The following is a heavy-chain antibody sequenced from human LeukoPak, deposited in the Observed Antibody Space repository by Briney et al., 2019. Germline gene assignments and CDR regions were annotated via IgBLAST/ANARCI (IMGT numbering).Heavy chain of an antibody. Sequence: ASVKVSCKASGGTFSSYAISWVRQAPGQGLEWMGGIIPIFGTANYAQKFQGRVTITTDESTSTAYMELSSLRPEDTAVYYCARVGFCGGDCCDAFDIWGQGTMVTVSS. V-gene: IGHV1-69*05. CDR3: ARVGFCGGDCCDAFDI. J-gene: IGHJ3*02. D-gene: IGHD2-21*02. CDR1: GGTFSSYA. CDR2: IIPIFGTA.